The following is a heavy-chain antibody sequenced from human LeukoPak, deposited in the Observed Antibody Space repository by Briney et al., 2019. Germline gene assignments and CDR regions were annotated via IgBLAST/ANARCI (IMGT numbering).Heavy chain of an antibody. D-gene: IGHD3-9*01. CDR1: GYTFTSYD. CDR2: MNPNSGNT. V-gene: IGHV1-8*01. CDR3: ARNRLPGYDSWFDP. J-gene: IGHJ5*02. Sequence: ASVKVSCKASGYTFTSYDINWVRRATGQGLEWMGWMNPNSGNTGYAQKFQGRVTMTRNTSISTAYMELSSLRSEDTAVYYCARNRLPGYDSWFDPWGQGTLVTVSS.